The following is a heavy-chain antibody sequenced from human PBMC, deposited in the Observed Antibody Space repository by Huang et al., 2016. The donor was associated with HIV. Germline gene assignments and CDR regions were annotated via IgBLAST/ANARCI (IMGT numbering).Heavy chain of an antibody. D-gene: IGHD3-22*01. CDR3: GKYERVNYYDSRRDAFDL. J-gene: IGHJ3*01. CDR1: GFTFSWYG. CDR2: IMEDGSNN. V-gene: IGHV3-30*18. Sequence: QVQLVESGGGVVQPGRSLRLSCAASGFTFSWYGMHWVRQGTGKEVEWVAVIMEDGSNNDEDEDKKGPFTKSRDKCKNTMNIQKARLMAEDTVAYYCGKYERVNYYDSRRDAFDLWGQGKVVTVSS.